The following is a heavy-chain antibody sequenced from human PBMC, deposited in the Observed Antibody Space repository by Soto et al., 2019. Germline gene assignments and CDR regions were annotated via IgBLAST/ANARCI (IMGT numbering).Heavy chain of an antibody. V-gene: IGHV4-31*03. Sequence: QVQLQESGPGLVKPSQTLSLTCTVSGGSISSGGYYWSWIRQHPGKGLEGIGYIYYSGSAYYNPSLKSRVTISVDTSKNEFSVRLSSVTAAYTAVYYCARDAGGWYRLLYPWFDPWGQGTLVTVSS. CDR2: IYYSGSA. J-gene: IGHJ5*02. CDR1: GGSISSGGYY. D-gene: IGHD2-2*02. CDR3: ARDAGGWYRLLYPWFDP.